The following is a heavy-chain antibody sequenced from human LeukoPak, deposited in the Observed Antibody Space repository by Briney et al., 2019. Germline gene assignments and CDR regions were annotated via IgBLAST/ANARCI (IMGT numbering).Heavy chain of an antibody. CDR3: ARLGYCGGDCPPAFDI. CDR1: GYTFTSYY. J-gene: IGHJ3*02. V-gene: IGHV1-46*03. CDR2: INPSGGST. Sequence: ASVKVSCKASGYTFTSYYMHWVRQAPGQELEWMGIINPSGGSTSYAQKLQGSVTMTRATSTSTVYMELSSLRSEDTAVYYCARLGYCGGDCPPAFDIWGQGTMVTVSS. D-gene: IGHD2-21*01.